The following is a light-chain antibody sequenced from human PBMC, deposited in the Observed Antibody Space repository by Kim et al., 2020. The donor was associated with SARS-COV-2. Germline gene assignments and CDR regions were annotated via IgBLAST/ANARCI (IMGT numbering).Light chain of an antibody. CDR1: SSDVGGYNY. V-gene: IGLV2-14*01. J-gene: IGLJ3*02. CDR3: SSYTSSIWV. CDR2: EVS. Sequence: QSALTQPASVSGSPGQSITISCTGTSSDVGGYNYVSWYQQHPGKAPKLMIHEVSNRPSGVSNRFSGSKSGNTASLTISGLQAEDEADYYCSSYTSSIWVFGGGTQLTVL.